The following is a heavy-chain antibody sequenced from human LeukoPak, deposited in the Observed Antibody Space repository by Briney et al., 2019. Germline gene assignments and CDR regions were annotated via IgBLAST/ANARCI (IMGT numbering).Heavy chain of an antibody. D-gene: IGHD2-15*01. Sequence: GESLKISCQGSGYSFTNYWIAWVRQMPGKGLEWMGIIYPSDSNTRYSPSFQGQVTFSADNSIATAYLQWSSLKASDTAMYYCARLPRSGDSCYHFDFWGQGTLVTVSS. CDR2: IYPSDSNT. CDR1: GYSFTNYW. CDR3: ARLPRSGDSCYHFDF. V-gene: IGHV5-51*01. J-gene: IGHJ4*02.